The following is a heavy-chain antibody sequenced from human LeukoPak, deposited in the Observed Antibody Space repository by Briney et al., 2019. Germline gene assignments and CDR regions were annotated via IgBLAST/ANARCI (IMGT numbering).Heavy chain of an antibody. Sequence: ASVKVSCKASGGTFSSYAISWVRQAPGQGLEWMGGIIPIFGTANYAQKFQGRVAITADESTSTAYMELSSLRSEDTAVYYCASGVDSGYDFDYWGQGTLVTVSS. D-gene: IGHD5-12*01. CDR1: GGTFSSYA. CDR2: IIPIFGTA. V-gene: IGHV1-69*01. J-gene: IGHJ4*02. CDR3: ASGVDSGYDFDY.